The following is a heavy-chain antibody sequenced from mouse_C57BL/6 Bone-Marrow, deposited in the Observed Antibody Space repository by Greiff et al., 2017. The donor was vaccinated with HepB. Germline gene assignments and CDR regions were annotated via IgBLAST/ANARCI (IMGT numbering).Heavy chain of an antibody. V-gene: IGHV1-63*01. CDR3: ARVTTAFDY. J-gene: IGHJ2*01. CDR2: IYPGGGYT. Sequence: QVQLKESGAELVRPGPSVKMSCKASGYTFTNYWIGWAKQRPGHGLEWIGDIYPGGGYTNYNEKFKGKATLTADKSSSTAYMQFSSLTSEDSAIYYCARVTTAFDYWGQGTTLTVSS. CDR1: GYTFTNYW. D-gene: IGHD1-2*01.